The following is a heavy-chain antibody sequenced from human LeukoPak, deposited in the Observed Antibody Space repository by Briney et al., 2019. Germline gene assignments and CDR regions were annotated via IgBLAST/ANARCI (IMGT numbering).Heavy chain of an antibody. CDR1: GGSISYYY. V-gene: IGHV4-59*01. CDR2: IYYSRTT. D-gene: IGHD4-17*01. Sequence: ETSETLSLTCTVSGGSISYYYWSWIRQPPGKGLEWIGYIYYSRTTNYNPSLKSRVTISVDTSKNQFSLQLRSVTAADTAVYYCAREDPQTTVPEGMDVWGQGTTVTVSS. CDR3: AREDPQTTVPEGMDV. J-gene: IGHJ6*02.